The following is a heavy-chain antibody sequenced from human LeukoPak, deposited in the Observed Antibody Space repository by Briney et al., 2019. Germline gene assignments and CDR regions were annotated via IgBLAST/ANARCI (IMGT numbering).Heavy chain of an antibody. Sequence: GESLKISCKGSGYTFTNYWIGWVRQMPGKGLEWVGIIYPGDSDTRYSPSFQGQVTISADKSISTAYLQWSSLKASDTAMYYCARQGYSSSSRFDYWGQGTLVTVSS. CDR2: IYPGDSDT. V-gene: IGHV5-51*01. D-gene: IGHD6-6*01. CDR3: ARQGYSSSSRFDY. CDR1: GYTFTNYW. J-gene: IGHJ4*02.